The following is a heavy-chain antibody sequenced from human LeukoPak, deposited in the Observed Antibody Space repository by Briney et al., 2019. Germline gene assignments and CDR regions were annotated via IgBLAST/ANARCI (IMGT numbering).Heavy chain of an antibody. CDR2: IDTSSSTM. CDR3: AREDDSWGPNNLDL. Sequence: QPGGSLRLSCAASAFTFSDYSMNWVRQAPGKGLEWISYIDTSSSTMYYAASVMGRFTISRDNAKESLYLQMNSLRDEDTAVYYCAREDDSWGPNNLDLWGQGTMVTVSS. J-gene: IGHJ3*01. D-gene: IGHD7-27*01. V-gene: IGHV3-48*02. CDR1: AFTFSDYS.